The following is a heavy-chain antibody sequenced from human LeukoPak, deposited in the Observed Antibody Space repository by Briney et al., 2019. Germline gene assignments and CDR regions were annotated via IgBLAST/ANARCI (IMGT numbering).Heavy chain of an antibody. CDR1: GFTFSDYY. V-gene: IGHV3-11*01. J-gene: IGHJ6*02. Sequence: GGSLRLSCAASGFTFSDYYMSWIRQAPGKGLEWVSYISSSGSTIYHADSVKGRFTISRDNAKNSLYLQMNSLRAEDTAVYYCARDLGDYDFWSGYPYYYYYGMDVWGQGTTVTVSS. CDR2: ISSSGSTI. CDR3: ARDLGDYDFWSGYPYYYYYGMDV. D-gene: IGHD3-3*01.